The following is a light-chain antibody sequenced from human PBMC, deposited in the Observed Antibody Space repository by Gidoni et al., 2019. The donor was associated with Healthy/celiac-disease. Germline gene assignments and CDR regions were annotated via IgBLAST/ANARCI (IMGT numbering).Light chain of an antibody. V-gene: IGLV1-47*01. CDR2: RNN. CDR1: SSNIGSNY. CDR3: AAWDDSLSGHWV. Sequence: SGSSSNIGSNYVYWYQQLPGTAPKLLIYRNNQRPSGVPDRFSGSKSGTSASLAISGLRSEDEADYYCAAWDDSLSGHWVFGGGTKLTVL. J-gene: IGLJ3*02.